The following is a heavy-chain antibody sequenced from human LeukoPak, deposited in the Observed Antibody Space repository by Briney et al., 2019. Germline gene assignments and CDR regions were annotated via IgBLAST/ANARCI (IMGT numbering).Heavy chain of an antibody. CDR1: GGSISSGSYY. Sequence: SETLSLTCTVSGGSISSGSYYWSWIRQPAGKGLEWIGRIYTSGSTYYNPSLKSRVTISVDTSKNQFSLKLSSVTAADTAVYYCAREPLWFGESLSWFDPWGQGTLVTVSS. V-gene: IGHV4-61*02. CDR2: IYTSGST. CDR3: AREPLWFGESLSWFDP. D-gene: IGHD3-10*01. J-gene: IGHJ5*02.